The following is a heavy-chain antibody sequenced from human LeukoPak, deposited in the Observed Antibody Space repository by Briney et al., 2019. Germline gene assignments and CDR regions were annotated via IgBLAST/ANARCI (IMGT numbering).Heavy chain of an antibody. CDR2: IKSKTDGGTT. CDR1: GFTVSSNY. V-gene: IGHV3-15*01. CDR3: TTDSNYYGSGSYFFAFDI. Sequence: RGSLRLSCAASGFTVSSNYMSWVRQAPGKGLEWVARIKSKTDGGTTDYAAPVKGRFTISRDDSKNTLYLQMNSLKTEDTAVYYCTTDSNYYGSGSYFFAFDIWGQGTMVTVSS. J-gene: IGHJ3*02. D-gene: IGHD3-10*01.